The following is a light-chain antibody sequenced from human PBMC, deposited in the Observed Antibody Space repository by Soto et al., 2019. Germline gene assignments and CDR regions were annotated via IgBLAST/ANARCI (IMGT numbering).Light chain of an antibody. Sequence: EIVMTQSPATLSVSPGERATLSCRASQSISSNLAWYQQKPGQAPRLLIYGASTRATGIPARFSGSGSGTEFTLTISSLQSEHFAVYYCQQYSTWPYTFGQETKLEIK. V-gene: IGKV3-15*01. J-gene: IGKJ2*01. CDR1: QSISSN. CDR2: GAS. CDR3: QQYSTWPYT.